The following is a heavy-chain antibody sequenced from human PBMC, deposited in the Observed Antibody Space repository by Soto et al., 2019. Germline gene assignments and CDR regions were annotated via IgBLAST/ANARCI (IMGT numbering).Heavy chain of an antibody. J-gene: IGHJ4*02. CDR3: AKDREAVPGNVDYYFDY. D-gene: IGHD6-19*01. CDR2: ISYDGSNK. V-gene: IGHV3-30*18. Sequence: QVQLVESGGGVVQPGRSLRLSCAASGFTFSSYGMHWVRQAPGRGLEWVAIISYDGSNKYYADSVKGRFTISRDISNNTLYLQMNSLRAEDTAVYFCAKDREAVPGNVDYYFDYWGQGTLVTVSS. CDR1: GFTFSSYG.